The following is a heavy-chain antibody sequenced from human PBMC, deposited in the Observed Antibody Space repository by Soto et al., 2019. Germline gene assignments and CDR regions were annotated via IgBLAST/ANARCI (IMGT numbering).Heavy chain of an antibody. Sequence: VDSVTISCAPYAHRFTRYWIVWVGQMPGKGLEWMGIIYPGDSDTRYSPSFQGQVTISADKSISTAYLQWSSLKASDTAMYYCARHRIGSGYHYGMDVWGQGTTVTVSS. V-gene: IGHV5-51*01. CDR1: AHRFTRYW. CDR3: ARHRIGSGYHYGMDV. J-gene: IGHJ6*01. CDR2: IYPGDSDT. D-gene: IGHD2-15*01.